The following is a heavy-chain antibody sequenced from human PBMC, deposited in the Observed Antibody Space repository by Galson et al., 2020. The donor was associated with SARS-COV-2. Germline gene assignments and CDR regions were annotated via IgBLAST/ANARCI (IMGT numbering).Heavy chain of an antibody. CDR3: ARAYRIAARRGGKTYYYCYMDV. CDR1: GFTFSSYS. CDR2: ISSSSSYI. V-gene: IGHV3-21*01. J-gene: IGHJ6*03. Sequence: ASGFTFSSYSMNWVRQAPGKGLEWVSSISSSSSYIYYADSVKGRFTISRDNAKNSLYLQMNSLRAEDTAVYYCARAYRIAARRGGKTYYYCYMDVWGKGTTVTVSS. D-gene: IGHD6-6*01.